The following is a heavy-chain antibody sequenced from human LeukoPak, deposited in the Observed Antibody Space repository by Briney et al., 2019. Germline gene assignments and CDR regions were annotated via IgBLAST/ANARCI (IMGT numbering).Heavy chain of an antibody. J-gene: IGHJ4*02. D-gene: IGHD5-18*01. V-gene: IGHV4-31*01. CDR1: GGSISSGGYY. CDR3: AMGGYSYGYKDY. Sequence: SETLSLTCTVSGGSISSGGYYWSWIRQHPGKGLEGIGYIYYSGSNYYNPSLNSQFTISVDTSKNQFPLKLSSVTAADKAVYYCAMGGYSYGYKDYWGQGTLVTVS. CDR2: IYYSGSN.